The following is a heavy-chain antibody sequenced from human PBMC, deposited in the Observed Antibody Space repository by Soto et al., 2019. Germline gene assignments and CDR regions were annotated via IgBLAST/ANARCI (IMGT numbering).Heavy chain of an antibody. D-gene: IGHD4-17*01. J-gene: IGHJ5*02. CDR2: MNPNSGDT. CDR1: GNTVTNYD. Sequence: QVQLVQSGAEVKKPGASVKVSCKASGNTVTNYDINWVRQATGKGLEYLGGMNPNSGDTAYVQKFQGRVTMTWDTSITTAYMELRSLRSEDTAVYFCARGVKYGAYSRWFDPWGQGTLVTVSP. CDR3: ARGVKYGAYSRWFDP. V-gene: IGHV1-8*01.